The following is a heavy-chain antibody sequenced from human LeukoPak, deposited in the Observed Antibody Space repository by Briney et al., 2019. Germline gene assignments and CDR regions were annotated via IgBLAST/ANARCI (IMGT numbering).Heavy chain of an antibody. CDR1: GYTFTSYG. Sequence: ASVKVSCKASGYTFTSYGISWVRQAPGQGLEWMGWISAYNGNTNYAQKLQGRVTMTTDTSTSTAYMELRSLRSDDTAVYYCARDTLVSGWESGVGCWGQGTLVTVSS. D-gene: IGHD6-19*01. CDR2: ISAYNGNT. J-gene: IGHJ4*02. V-gene: IGHV1-18*01. CDR3: ARDTLVSGWESGVGC.